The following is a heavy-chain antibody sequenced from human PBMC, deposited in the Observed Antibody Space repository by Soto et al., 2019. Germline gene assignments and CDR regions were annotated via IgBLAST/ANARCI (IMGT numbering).Heavy chain of an antibody. CDR2: ISSSSTI. V-gene: IGHV3-48*02. J-gene: IGHJ4*02. CDR1: GFTFSSYS. CDR3: ARGPHPDIVVVPA. D-gene: IGHD2-2*01. Sequence: GGSLRLSCAASGFTFSSYSMNWVRQAPGKGLEWVSYISSSSTIYYADSVKGRFTISRDNAKNSLYLQMNSLRDEDTAVYYCARGPHPDIVVVPAWGQGTLVTVSS.